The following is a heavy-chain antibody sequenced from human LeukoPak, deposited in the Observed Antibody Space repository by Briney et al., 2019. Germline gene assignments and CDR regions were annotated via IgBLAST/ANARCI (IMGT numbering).Heavy chain of an antibody. J-gene: IGHJ4*02. CDR2: INSRSDTI. CDR3: ARDSAPITMVVEVPAGFDY. CDR1: GFTFRTSS. V-gene: IGHV3-48*02. D-gene: IGHD3-22*01. Sequence: GGSLRLSCEASGFTFRTSSMNWVRQAPGRGLEWVSYINSRSDTIYYADSVKGRFTISRDNAKNSLYLQMNSLRDDDTAMYYCARDSAPITMVVEVPAGFDYWGQGTQVTVSS.